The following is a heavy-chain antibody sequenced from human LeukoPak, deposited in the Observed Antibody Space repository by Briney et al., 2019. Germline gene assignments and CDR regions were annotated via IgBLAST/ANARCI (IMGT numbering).Heavy chain of an antibody. CDR3: ARAPYSYGYYHYMDV. CDR1: GFTFSSYA. J-gene: IGHJ6*03. CDR2: ISSGGGTI. Sequence: PGGSLXLSCAASGFTFSSYAMSWVRQAPGKGLEWVSYISSGGGTIYYADSVKGRFTISRDNAKSSLYLQMNSLRGEDTAVYYXARAPYSYGYYHYMDVWGKGTTVTISS. D-gene: IGHD5-18*01. V-gene: IGHV3-48*03.